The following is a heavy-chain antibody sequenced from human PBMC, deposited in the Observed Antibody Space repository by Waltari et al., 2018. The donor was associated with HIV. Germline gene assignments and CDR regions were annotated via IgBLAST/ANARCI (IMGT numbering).Heavy chain of an antibody. CDR3: ARGVYGDSRLDY. CDR2: IYTDGSNT. D-gene: IGHD4-17*01. J-gene: IGHJ4*02. CDR1: GFTFSNFW. Sequence: EVQLVESGGGLVQPGGSLRLSCAASGFTFSNFWMHWVRQAPGKGLVWVSRIYTDGSNTNYADSVRGRFTISRDNAKNTLYLQMNSLRAEDTAVYYCARGVYGDSRLDYWGQGTLVTVSS. V-gene: IGHV3-74*01.